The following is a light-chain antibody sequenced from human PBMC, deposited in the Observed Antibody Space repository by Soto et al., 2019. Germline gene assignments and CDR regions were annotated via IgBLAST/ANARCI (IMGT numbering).Light chain of an antibody. CDR3: CSYAGSGVV. J-gene: IGLJ2*01. V-gene: IGLV2-23*01. CDR1: SSDVGYNL. Sequence: QSALTQPASISGSPGQSITMSCTGTSSDVGYNLVSWYQQHPGKAPKLMIYEGIKRPSGVSNRFSGSKSGDTASLTISGLQAEDEADYYCCSYAGSGVVFGGGTKLTVL. CDR2: EGI.